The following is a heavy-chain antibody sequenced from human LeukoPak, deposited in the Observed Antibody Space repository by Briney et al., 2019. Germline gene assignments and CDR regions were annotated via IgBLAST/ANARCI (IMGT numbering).Heavy chain of an antibody. Sequence: SVKVSCKASGGTFSSYAISWVRQAPGQGREGMGGIIPIFGTANYAQKFQGRVTITRNTSISTAYMELSSLRSEDTAVYYCARLYCSSTSCYGPYFDYWGQGTLVTVSS. CDR1: GGTFSSYA. V-gene: IGHV1-69*05. CDR3: ARLYCSSTSCYGPYFDY. J-gene: IGHJ4*02. CDR2: IIPIFGTA. D-gene: IGHD2-2*01.